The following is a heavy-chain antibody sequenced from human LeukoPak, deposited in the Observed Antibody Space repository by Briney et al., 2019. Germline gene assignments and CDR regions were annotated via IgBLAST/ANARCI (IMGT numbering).Heavy chain of an antibody. CDR1: RFTFGSFD. D-gene: IGHD5/OR15-5a*01. Sequence: PGGSPRLSCAASRFTFGSFDMHWVRQAPGKGLEWVTFIRFDGSNKYYADSVKGRFTISRDNSKNTLYLQMSSLRPEHTAVYYCARQIGVSIDYWGQGTLVTVSS. V-gene: IGHV3-30*02. J-gene: IGHJ4*02. CDR2: IRFDGSNK. CDR3: ARQIGVSIDY.